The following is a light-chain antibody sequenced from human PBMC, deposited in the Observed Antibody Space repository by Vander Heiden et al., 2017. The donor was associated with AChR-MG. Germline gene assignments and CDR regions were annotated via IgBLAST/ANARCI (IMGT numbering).Light chain of an antibody. CDR1: QFVSSD. CDR2: DAS. CDR3: QQSHNWPLT. J-gene: IGKJ4*01. Sequence: EIVMTQSPATLSVSPGDRATLSCRSSQFVSSDLAWYQQKPGQVPRLLIYDASTRATGVPARFSGSGSGTEFTLTISSLQSEDSAVYYCQQSHNWPLTFGGGTKVEI. V-gene: IGKV3-15*01.